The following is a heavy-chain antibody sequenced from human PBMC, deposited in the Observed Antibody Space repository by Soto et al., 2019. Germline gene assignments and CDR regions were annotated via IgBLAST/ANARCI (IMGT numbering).Heavy chain of an antibody. V-gene: IGHV1-8*01. CDR1: GYTLTSHD. CDR2: TNPNSGYT. Sequence: QVQLVQSGAEVKKPGASVRVSCKASGYTLTSHDINWVRQATGQGLEWMGWTNPNSGYTVYAQKFQGRVPMTRNTSLSTAYMELSSLRSDDTAVYYWARVGGDEENYYYSHGINVWGQGTTVTFSS. D-gene: IGHD4-17*01. CDR3: ARVGGDEENYYYSHGINV. J-gene: IGHJ6*02.